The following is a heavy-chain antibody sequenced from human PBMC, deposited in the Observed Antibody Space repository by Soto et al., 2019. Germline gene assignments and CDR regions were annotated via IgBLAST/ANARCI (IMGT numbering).Heavy chain of an antibody. Sequence: AGGSLRLSCAASGFTFSSYAMSWVRQAPGKGLEWVSAISGSGGSTYYADSVKGRFTISRDNSKNTLYLQMNSLRAEDTAVYYCARARHTYFDTSGYPFDNWGPGTLVTVSS. D-gene: IGHD3-22*01. V-gene: IGHV3-23*01. CDR2: ISGSGGST. J-gene: IGHJ4*02. CDR3: ARARHTYFDTSGYPFDN. CDR1: GFTFSSYA.